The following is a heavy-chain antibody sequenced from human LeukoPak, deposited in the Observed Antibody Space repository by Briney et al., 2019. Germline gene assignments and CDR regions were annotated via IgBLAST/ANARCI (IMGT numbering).Heavy chain of an antibody. CDR1: GFTLSSHD. J-gene: IGHJ4*02. V-gene: IGHV3-13*04. CDR2: IGIAGDT. Sequence: GGSLRLSCAASGFTLSSHDIHWVRQATGKGLEWVSGIGIAGDTRYRDSVKGRFTISRDNAKNSLYLQMNSLRVEDTAVYYCARGRSSSGSMNEFWGQGTLVTVSS. D-gene: IGHD3-10*01. CDR3: ARGRSSSGSMNEF.